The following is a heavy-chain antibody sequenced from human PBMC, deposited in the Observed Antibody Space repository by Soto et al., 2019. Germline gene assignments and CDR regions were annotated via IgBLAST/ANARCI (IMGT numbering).Heavy chain of an antibody. CDR1: GFTFNDYD. CDR3: AKVRGHYYYGMDV. J-gene: IGHJ6*02. CDR2: ISGSGDAT. V-gene: IGHV3-23*01. Sequence: VQLLESGGGLVQPGGSLRLSCVASGFTFNDYDMNWVRQAPGKGLEWVSGISGSGDATYYAGSLKGRFTISRVISKNTLYLQMNSLRAEDTAVYYCAKVRGHYYYGMDVWGQGTTVTVSS. D-gene: IGHD3-10*01.